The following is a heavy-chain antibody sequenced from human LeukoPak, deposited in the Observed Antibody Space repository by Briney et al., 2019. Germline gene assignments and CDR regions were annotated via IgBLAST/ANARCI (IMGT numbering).Heavy chain of an antibody. CDR3: ARTYRSGERFDP. CDR1: GGSISSGGYY. J-gene: IGHJ5*02. CDR2: IYYSGST. V-gene: IGHV4-31*03. Sequence: SETLSLTCTVSGGSISSGGYYWSRIRQHPGKGLEWIGYIYYSGSTYYNPSLKSRVTISVDTSKNQFSLKLSSVTAADTAVYYCARTYRSGERFDPWGQGTLVTVSS. D-gene: IGHD3-16*01.